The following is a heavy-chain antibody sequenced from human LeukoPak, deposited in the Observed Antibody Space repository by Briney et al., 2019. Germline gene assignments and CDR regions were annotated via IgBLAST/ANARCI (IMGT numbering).Heavy chain of an antibody. CDR3: ARATLAFDI. CDR1: GGPISSSSYY. D-gene: IGHD5-12*01. Sequence: PSETLSLTCTVSGGPISSSSYYWGWIRQPPGKGLEWIGSIYYSGSTYYNPSLKSRVTISVDTSKNQFSLKLSSVTAADTAVYYCARATLAFDIWGQGTMVTVSS. J-gene: IGHJ3*02. V-gene: IGHV4-39*01. CDR2: IYYSGST.